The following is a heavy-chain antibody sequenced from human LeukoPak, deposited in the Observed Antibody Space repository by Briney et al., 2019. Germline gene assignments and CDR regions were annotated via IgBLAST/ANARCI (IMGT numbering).Heavy chain of an antibody. Sequence: GSLRLSCAASGFTVRSIYMTWVRQAPGKGLEWIGEINHSGSTNYNPSLKSRVTISVDTSKNQFSLKLSSVTAADTAVYYCARGKQWLAYWGQGTLVTVSS. V-gene: IGHV4-34*01. D-gene: IGHD6-19*01. CDR2: INHSGST. CDR3: ARGKQWLAY. CDR1: GFTVRSIY. J-gene: IGHJ4*02.